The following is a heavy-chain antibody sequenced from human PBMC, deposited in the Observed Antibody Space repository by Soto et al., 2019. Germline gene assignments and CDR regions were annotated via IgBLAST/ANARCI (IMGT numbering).Heavy chain of an antibody. CDR1: GFTFSSYD. CDR3: ARAYYDSSGYFAPMDV. CDR2: IGTAGDT. D-gene: IGHD3-22*01. Sequence: GGSLRLSCAASGFTFSSYDMHWVRQATGKGLEWVSAIGTAGDTYYPGSVKGRFTISRENAKNSLYLQMNSLRAGDTAVYYCARAYYDSSGYFAPMDVWAKGPRSPSP. V-gene: IGHV3-13*01. J-gene: IGHJ6*02.